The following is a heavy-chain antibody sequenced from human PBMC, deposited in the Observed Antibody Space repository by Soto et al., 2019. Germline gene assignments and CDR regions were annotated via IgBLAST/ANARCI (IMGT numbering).Heavy chain of an antibody. CDR3: ARSSLVGSTTLVDY. V-gene: IGHV1-46*04. CDR2: INPRTGNT. D-gene: IGHD1-26*01. CDR1: GYIFSSYY. J-gene: IGHJ4*02. Sequence: QVQLVQSGAEVKKPGASVKVSCKASGYIFSSYYMWWVRQAPGQGLEWVGLINPRTGNTAYAHKLQGRITVTRDTSTSTGYMELSSLGSEDSAVYFCARSSLVGSTTLVDYWGQGTLVTVSS.